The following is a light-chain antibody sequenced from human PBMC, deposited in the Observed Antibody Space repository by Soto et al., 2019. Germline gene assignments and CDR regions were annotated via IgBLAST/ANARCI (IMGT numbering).Light chain of an antibody. Sequence: QSVLTQPLSASASPGQRVTIYCSGGSSNIGSNTVAWYQHLPGTAPPRLIFTAGQRPSGVPGRFSGSKSGTSASLAISGLQSEDVGDYYCLAWDYSLNGHVFGPGTKVTVL. J-gene: IGLJ1*01. V-gene: IGLV1-44*01. CDR1: SSNIGSNT. CDR3: LAWDYSLNGHV. CDR2: TAG.